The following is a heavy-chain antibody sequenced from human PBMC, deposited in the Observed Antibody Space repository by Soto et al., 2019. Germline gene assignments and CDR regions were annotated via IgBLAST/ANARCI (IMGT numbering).Heavy chain of an antibody. CDR3: ATNGSGLDFYYGMDV. V-gene: IGHV4-4*07. CDR2: IYTSGST. CDR1: GGSISSYY. Sequence: SETLSLTCTVSGGSISSYYWSWIRQPAGKGLEWIGRIYTSGSTNYNPSLKSRVTMSVDTSKNQFSLKLSSVTAADTAVYYWATNGSGLDFYYGMDVWGQGTTVTVSS. J-gene: IGHJ6*02. D-gene: IGHD3-10*01.